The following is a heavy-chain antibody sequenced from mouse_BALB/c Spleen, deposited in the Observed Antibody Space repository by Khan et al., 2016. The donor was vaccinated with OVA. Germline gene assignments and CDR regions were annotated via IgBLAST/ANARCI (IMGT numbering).Heavy chain of an antibody. CDR1: GFSLSRYS. D-gene: IGHD3-3*01. CDR3: ARNGDGGSYWFFDV. J-gene: IGHJ1*01. V-gene: IGHV2-6-4*01. CDR2: MWSGGST. Sequence: QVQLKESGPGLVAPSQSLSITCTVSGFSLSRYSVHWVRQPPGKGLEWLGIMWSGGSTDYNSALKSRLSISKDNSKSQVFLKMNSLQIDDTAMYXCARNGDGGSYWFFDVWGAGTTVTVSS.